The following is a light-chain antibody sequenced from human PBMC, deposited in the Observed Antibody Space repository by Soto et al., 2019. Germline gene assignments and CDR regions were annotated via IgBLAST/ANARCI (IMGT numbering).Light chain of an antibody. V-gene: IGLV2-23*01. CDR3: CSYVGSNIFYV. CDR2: EGS. J-gene: IGLJ1*01. Sequence: QSVLTQPASVSGSPGQSITISCTGTSSDVGSYNLVSWYQQHPGKAPKLMIYEGSKRPSGVSNRFSGSKSGNTASLTISGLQAEDEADYYCCSYVGSNIFYVFGTGTKVTVL. CDR1: SSDVGSYNL.